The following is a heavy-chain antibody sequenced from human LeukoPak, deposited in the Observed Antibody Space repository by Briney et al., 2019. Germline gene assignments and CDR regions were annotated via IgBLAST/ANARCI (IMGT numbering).Heavy chain of an antibody. CDR2: INWNGGST. CDR3: ARDLSRNGPYYDFWSGYYPFFDY. CDR1: GFTFSSYW. J-gene: IGHJ4*02. Sequence: GGSLRLSCAASGFTFSSYWMSWVRQAPGKGLEWVSGINWNGGSTVYADSVKGRFTISRDNAKNSLYLQMNSLRAEDTGLYYCARDLSRNGPYYDFWSGYYPFFDYWGQGTLVTVSS. V-gene: IGHV3-20*04. D-gene: IGHD3-3*01.